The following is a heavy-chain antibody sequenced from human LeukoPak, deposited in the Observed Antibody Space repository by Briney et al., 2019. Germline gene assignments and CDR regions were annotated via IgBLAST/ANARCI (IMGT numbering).Heavy chain of an antibody. CDR3: ARGSGSWDHFDS. J-gene: IGHJ4*02. Sequence: SETLSLTCIVSGGSISSHYWSRIRQSPGKGLEWIGYIYHNGKTNYNPSLESRITISLDKSKNQFSLRLRSVTAADSAVYFCARGSGSWDHFDSWGQGSLVTVSS. CDR2: IYHNGKT. CDR1: GGSISSHY. V-gene: IGHV4-59*11. D-gene: IGHD3-10*01.